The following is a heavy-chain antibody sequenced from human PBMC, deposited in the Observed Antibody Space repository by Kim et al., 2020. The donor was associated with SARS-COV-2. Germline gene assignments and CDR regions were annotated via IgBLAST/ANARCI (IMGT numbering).Heavy chain of an antibody. Sequence: SETLSLTCTVSGGSISSSSYYWGWIRQPPGKGLEWIGSIYYSGSTYYNPSLKSRVTISVDTSKNQFSLKLSSVTAADTAVYYCARHRVKYSSSWSLWGQG. J-gene: IGHJ1*01. CDR3: ARHRVKYSSSWSL. V-gene: IGHV4-39*01. CDR2: IYYSGST. D-gene: IGHD6-13*01. CDR1: GGSISSSSYY.